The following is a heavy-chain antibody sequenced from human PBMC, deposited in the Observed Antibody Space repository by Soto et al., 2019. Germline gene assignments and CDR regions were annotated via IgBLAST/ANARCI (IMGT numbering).Heavy chain of an antibody. Sequence: PGESLKISCKGSGYSFTSYWIGWVRQMPGKGLEWMGIIYPGDSDTRYSPSFQGQVTISADKSISTAYLQWSSLKASDTAMYYCARSMGDYLGRDYYYGMDVWGQGTTVTVSS. D-gene: IGHD4-17*01. V-gene: IGHV5-51*01. J-gene: IGHJ6*02. CDR1: GYSFTSYW. CDR3: ARSMGDYLGRDYYYGMDV. CDR2: IYPGDSDT.